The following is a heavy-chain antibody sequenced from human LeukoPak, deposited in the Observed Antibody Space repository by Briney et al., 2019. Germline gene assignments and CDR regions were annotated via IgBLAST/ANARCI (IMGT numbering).Heavy chain of an antibody. D-gene: IGHD2-15*01. CDR1: GYTVTGYY. CDR3: ARDHCSGGSCYYYFDH. CDR2: INLNSGGT. V-gene: IGHV1-2*02. Sequence: GASVKVSCKASGYTVTGYYMHWVRQAPGQGLEWMGWINLNSGGTNNAQKFQGRVTMTRDTSISTAYMELSRLRSDDTAVCYCARDHCSGGSCYYYFDHWGQGSLVTVSS. J-gene: IGHJ4*02.